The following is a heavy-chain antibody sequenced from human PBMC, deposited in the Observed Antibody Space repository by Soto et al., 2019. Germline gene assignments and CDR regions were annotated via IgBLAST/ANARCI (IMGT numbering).Heavy chain of an antibody. J-gene: IGHJ4*02. CDR2: INPSGGST. CDR3: AREPQISITGPYYYFDY. Sequence: QVQLVQSGAEVKKPGASVKVSCKASGYTFTSYYMHWVRQAPGQGLEWMGIINPSGGSTSYAQKFQGRVTMTRDTSTSTVYMELSSLRSEDTAVYYCAREPQISITGPYYYFDYWGQGTLVTVSS. V-gene: IGHV1-46*01. CDR1: GYTFTSYY. D-gene: IGHD1-20*01.